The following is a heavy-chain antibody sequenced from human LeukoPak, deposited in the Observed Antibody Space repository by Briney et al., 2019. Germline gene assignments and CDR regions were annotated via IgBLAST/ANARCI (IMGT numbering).Heavy chain of an antibody. CDR3: ARVSHSCSTSCYGQDWFDP. V-gene: IGHV1-8*01. CDR1: GYTFTSYD. D-gene: IGHD2-2*01. Sequence: ASVTVSCKASGYTFTSYDINWVRQATGQGLGWMGWMNPNSGNTGYAQKFQGRVTMTRNTSISTAYMELSSLRPEDTAVYYCARVSHSCSTSCYGQDWFDPWGQGTLVTVSS. CDR2: MNPNSGNT. J-gene: IGHJ5*02.